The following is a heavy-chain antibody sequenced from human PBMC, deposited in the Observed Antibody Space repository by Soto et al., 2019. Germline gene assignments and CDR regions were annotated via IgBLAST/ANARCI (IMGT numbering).Heavy chain of an antibody. J-gene: IGHJ4*02. CDR3: AREGVSTVRGVRECDPFDY. Sequence: ASVKVSCKASGYTFTSYAMHWVRQAPGQRLEWIGWINAGNGNTKYSQEFQGRVTITRDTSASTAYMELSSLRSEDTAVYYCAREGVSTVRGVRECDPFDYWGQGTLVTVSS. CDR1: GYTFTSYA. V-gene: IGHV1-3*01. D-gene: IGHD3-10*01. CDR2: INAGNGNT.